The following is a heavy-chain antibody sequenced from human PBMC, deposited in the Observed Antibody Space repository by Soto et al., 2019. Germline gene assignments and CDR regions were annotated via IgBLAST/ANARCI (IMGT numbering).Heavy chain of an antibody. Sequence: GGSLRLSCAASGFTFDDYGMSWVRQAPGKGLEWVSGINWNGGSTGYADSVKGRFTISRDNAKNSLYLQMNSLRAEDTALYHCARDRGLDTGSSGFPKYMDVWGKGTTVTVSS. CDR1: GFTFDDYG. J-gene: IGHJ6*03. CDR3: ARDRGLDTGSSGFPKYMDV. V-gene: IGHV3-20*01. D-gene: IGHD6-19*01. CDR2: INWNGGST.